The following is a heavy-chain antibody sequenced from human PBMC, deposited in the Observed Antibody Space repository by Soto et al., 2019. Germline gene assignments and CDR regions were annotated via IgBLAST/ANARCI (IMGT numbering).Heavy chain of an antibody. J-gene: IGHJ6*02. CDR1: GGSISRSNW. Sequence: SETLSLTCGVSGGSISRSNWWSWVRQPPGKGLEWIGEIYHSGTTNYNPSLKSRVIISVDKSKNQFSLKLSSVTAADTAVYYCARRTSSWSDYNGMDVWGQGTTVTVSS. CDR3: ARRTSSWSDYNGMDV. V-gene: IGHV4-4*02. D-gene: IGHD6-13*01. CDR2: IYHSGTT.